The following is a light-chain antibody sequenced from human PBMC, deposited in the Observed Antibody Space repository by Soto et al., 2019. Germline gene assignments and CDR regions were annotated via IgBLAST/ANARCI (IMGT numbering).Light chain of an antibody. CDR1: ISNIGNNY. CDR3: AAWDDTVRSYV. CDR2: RND. V-gene: IGLV1-47*01. Sequence: QSVLTQPSSVSGTPGQGATISCSGSISNIGNNYVYWFQQLPGTAPKVLTNRNDQRPSGVPDRFSGSKSGTSASLAISGLRSEDEADYYCAAWDDTVRSYVFGTGTKLTVL. J-gene: IGLJ1*01.